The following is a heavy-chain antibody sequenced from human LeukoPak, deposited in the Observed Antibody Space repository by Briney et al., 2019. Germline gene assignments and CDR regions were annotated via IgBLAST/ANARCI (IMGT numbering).Heavy chain of an antibody. CDR3: ARANFLYCGSTTCLFDY. D-gene: IGHD2-2*01. V-gene: IGHV1-2*02. CDR2: INPNDGDT. J-gene: IGHJ4*02. Sequence: ASVPVSCRASGYTFTDYYMHWVRQAPGQGFEWMGWINPNDGDTNYPQKFQGRVTMTRDKSISTAHMEVSRLRSDDTAVYYCARANFLYCGSTTCLFDYWGQGTLVTVSS. CDR1: GYTFTDYY.